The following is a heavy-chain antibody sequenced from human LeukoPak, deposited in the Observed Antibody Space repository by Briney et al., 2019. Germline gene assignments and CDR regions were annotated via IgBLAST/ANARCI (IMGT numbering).Heavy chain of an antibody. Sequence: QPGGSLRLSCAASGFTFSGHSMTWVRQAPGKGLEWVANINLDGSERFYVDFVKGRFTISRDNADNSMYLQMNSLRAEDTAVYYCGRVIAGAIDHWGQGTLVTVSS. CDR1: GFTFSGHS. J-gene: IGHJ4*02. V-gene: IGHV3-7*01. CDR2: INLDGSER. D-gene: IGHD6-13*01. CDR3: GRVIAGAIDH.